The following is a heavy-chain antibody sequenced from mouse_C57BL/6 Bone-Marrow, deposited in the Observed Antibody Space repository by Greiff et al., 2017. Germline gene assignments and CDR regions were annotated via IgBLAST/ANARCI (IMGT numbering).Heavy chain of an antibody. CDR1: GYTFTDYN. CDR2: INPNNGGT. D-gene: IGHD2-1*01. J-gene: IGHJ2*01. CDR3: ALYSYYFDY. V-gene: IGHV1-22*01. Sequence: VQLQQSGPELVKPGASVKMSCKASGYTFTDYNMHWVKQSHGKSLEWMGYINPNNGGTSYNQKFKGKATLTVNKSSSTAYMELRSLTSEDSAVYYCALYSYYFDYWGQGTTLTVSS.